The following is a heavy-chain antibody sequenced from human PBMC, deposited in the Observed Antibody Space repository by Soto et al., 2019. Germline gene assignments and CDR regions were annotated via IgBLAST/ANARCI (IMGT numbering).Heavy chain of an antibody. CDR2: IYYSGST. D-gene: IGHD3-22*01. CDR1: GGSISSYY. Sequence: SETLSLTCTVSGGSISSYYWSWIRQPPGKGLEWIGYIYYSGSTNYNPSLKSRVTISVDTSKNQFSLKLSSVTAADTAVYYCARGSDDSSGYYPDYWGHGTLVTVSS. J-gene: IGHJ4*01. V-gene: IGHV4-59*01. CDR3: ARGSDDSSGYYPDY.